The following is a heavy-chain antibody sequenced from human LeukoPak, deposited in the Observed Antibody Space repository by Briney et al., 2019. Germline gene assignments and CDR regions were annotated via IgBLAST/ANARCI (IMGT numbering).Heavy chain of an antibody. CDR3: ATSSSGYDFLFDY. V-gene: IGHV3-15*01. CDR1: GFTFNIAW. Sequence: GGSLGLSCAASGFTFNIAWMTWFRKAPGKGLEWVGRIKSETEGGTTDYAAPVKSRFTISRDDSKTTLYLQMDSLKTEDSAMYYCATSSSGYDFLFDYWGQGTLVTVSS. CDR2: IKSETEGGTT. J-gene: IGHJ4*02. D-gene: IGHD5-12*01.